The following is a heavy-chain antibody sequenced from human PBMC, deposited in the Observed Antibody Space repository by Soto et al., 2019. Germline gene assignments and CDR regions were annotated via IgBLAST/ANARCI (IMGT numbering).Heavy chain of an antibody. CDR3: ARQEGYCSSTSCYDNWFDP. Sequence: SLRLSCAASGFTFSDYYISWIRQAPGKGLEWVSYISSSGSTIYYADSVKGRFTISRDNAKNSLYLQMNSLRAEDTAVYYCARQEGYCSSTSCYDNWFDPWGQGALVPVSS. CDR2: ISSSGSTI. CDR1: GFTFSDYY. D-gene: IGHD2-2*01. V-gene: IGHV3-11*01. J-gene: IGHJ5*02.